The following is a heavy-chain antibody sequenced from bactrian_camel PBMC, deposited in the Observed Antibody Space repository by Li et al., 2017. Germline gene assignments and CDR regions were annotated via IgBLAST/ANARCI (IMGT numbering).Heavy chain of an antibody. V-gene: IGHV3S55*01. Sequence: VQLVESGGGSVQVGGSLRLSCVASGDTIGRYCMGWFRQIPDREREGVAGIESDGSTSYADSVKGRFTISQDSPKHTLYLQMNNLKPEDTAMYYCAASLGVICYGGSWGNPYEYDYWGQGTQVTVS. CDR2: IESDGST. CDR3: AASLGVICYGGSWGNPYEYDY. CDR1: GDTIGRYC. J-gene: IGHJ4*01. D-gene: IGHD6*01.